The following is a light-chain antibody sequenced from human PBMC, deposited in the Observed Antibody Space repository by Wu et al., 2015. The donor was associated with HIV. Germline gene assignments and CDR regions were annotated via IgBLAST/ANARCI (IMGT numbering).Light chain of an antibody. V-gene: IGKV1-9*01. CDR3: QKYNTAPWT. CDR1: QDIRGY. Sequence: IQLTQSPSSLSASVGDRVTITCRASQDIRGYLAWYQQKPGKAPNLLIYGASTLQSGVPSRFSGSGSETDFTLTISSLQPEDVATYYCQKYNTAPWTFGQGTKVEMK. CDR2: GAS. J-gene: IGKJ1*01.